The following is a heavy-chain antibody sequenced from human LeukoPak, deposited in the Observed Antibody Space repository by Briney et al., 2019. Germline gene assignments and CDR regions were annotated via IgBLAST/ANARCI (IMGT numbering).Heavy chain of an antibody. D-gene: IGHD3-22*01. J-gene: IGHJ4*01. CDR2: IHHSAGT. CDR3: ARHPGGDYYDTSGYYLDY. Sequence: SETLSLTCAVYGGSFSAYYWSWIRQPPGKGLAWAGDIHHSAGTNYNPSLKSRVSISIDTSKNQFSLKLTSVTAADTAMYYCARHPGGDYYDTSGYYLDYWGHGDLVTVPS. V-gene: IGHV4-34*01. CDR1: GGSFSAYY.